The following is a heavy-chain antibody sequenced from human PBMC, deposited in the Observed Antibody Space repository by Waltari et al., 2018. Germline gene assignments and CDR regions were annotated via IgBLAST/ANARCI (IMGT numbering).Heavy chain of an antibody. CDR3: ARGCGWEYYYGSGSYPCFDP. CDR2: MNPNSGNT. Sequence: QVQLVQSGAEVKKPGSSVKVSCKASGYTFTSYDINWVRKATGQGLEWMGWMNPNSGNTGYAQKFQGRVTITRNTSISTAYMELSSLRSEDTAVYYCARGCGWEYYYGSGSYPCFDPWGQGTLVTVSS. CDR1: GYTFTSYD. D-gene: IGHD3-10*01. V-gene: IGHV1-8*03. J-gene: IGHJ5*02.